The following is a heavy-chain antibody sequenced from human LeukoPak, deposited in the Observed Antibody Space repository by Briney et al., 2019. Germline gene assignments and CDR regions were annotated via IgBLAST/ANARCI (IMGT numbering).Heavy chain of an antibody. J-gene: IGHJ4*02. CDR3: AKSYRGYSGYAGDY. D-gene: IGHD5-12*01. V-gene: IGHV1-69*13. CDR1: GGTFSSYA. Sequence: SVKVSCKASGGTFSSYAISWVRQAPAQGLEWMGGIIPIFGTANYAQKFQGRVTITADESTSTAYMELSSLRSEDTAVYYCAKSYRGYSGYAGDYWGQGTLVTVSS. CDR2: IIPIFGTA.